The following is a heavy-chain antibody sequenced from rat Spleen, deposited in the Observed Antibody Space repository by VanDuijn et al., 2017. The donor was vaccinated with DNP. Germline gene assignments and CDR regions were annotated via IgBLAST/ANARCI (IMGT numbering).Heavy chain of an antibody. CDR2: ITTGGEIT. D-gene: IGHD1-2*01. Sequence: EVQLVESGGGLVQPGRSLTLSCVVSGFTFNKDWMTWVRQVPGKGLEWIASITTGGEITYYPDSVKGRFTISRDHATNTLYLRLNSLRSEDTATYYCARSTIAAIAMDAWGQGTSVTVSS. CDR3: ARSTIAAIAMDA. V-gene: IGHV5-31*01. J-gene: IGHJ4*01. CDR1: GFTFNKDW.